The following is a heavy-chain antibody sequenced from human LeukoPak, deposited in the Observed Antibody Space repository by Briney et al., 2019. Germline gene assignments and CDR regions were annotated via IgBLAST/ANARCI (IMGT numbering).Heavy chain of an antibody. CDR3: ARAWGYDSSGYFNPRLGFDP. CDR2: ISAYNGNT. V-gene: IGHV1-18*01. J-gene: IGHJ5*02. Sequence: ASVKVSCKASGYTFTSYGISWVRQAPGQGLEWMGWISAYNGNTNYAQKLQGRVTMTTDTSTSTAYMELRSLRSDDTAVYYCARAWGYDSSGYFNPRLGFDPWGQGTLVTVSP. CDR1: GYTFTSYG. D-gene: IGHD3-22*01.